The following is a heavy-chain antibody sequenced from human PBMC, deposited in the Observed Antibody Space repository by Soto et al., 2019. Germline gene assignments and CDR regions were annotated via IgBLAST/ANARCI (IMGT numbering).Heavy chain of an antibody. Sequence: QVQLVESGGGVVQPGRSLRLSCPASGFTFSSYAMHWVRQAPGKGLEWVAVISYDGSNKYYADSVKGRFTISRDNSKNTLYLQMNSLRAEDTAVYYCARAEAQDRIAHYYYYGMDVWGQGTTVTVSS. D-gene: IGHD6-13*01. V-gene: IGHV3-30-3*01. CDR3: ARAEAQDRIAHYYYYGMDV. CDR2: ISYDGSNK. J-gene: IGHJ6*02. CDR1: GFTFSSYA.